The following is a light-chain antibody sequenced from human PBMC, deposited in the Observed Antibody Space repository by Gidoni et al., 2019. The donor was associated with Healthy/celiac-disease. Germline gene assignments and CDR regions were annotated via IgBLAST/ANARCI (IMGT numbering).Light chain of an antibody. Sequence: DIQMTQSPSSLSASVGDRVTITCRASQGISTYLAWYKQKPGKVPKLLIYAASTLQSGVPSRFSGSGSGTDFTLTISSLQPEDVATYYCQKYNSAPPWTFGQGTKVEIK. V-gene: IGKV1-27*01. CDR3: QKYNSAPPWT. J-gene: IGKJ1*01. CDR2: AAS. CDR1: QGISTY.